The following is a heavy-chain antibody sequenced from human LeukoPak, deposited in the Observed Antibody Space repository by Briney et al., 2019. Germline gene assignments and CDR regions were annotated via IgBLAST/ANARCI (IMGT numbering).Heavy chain of an antibody. CDR1: GGSFSGYY. CDR3: ARGGCSGGSCYELDY. V-gene: IGHV4-34*01. CDR2: INHSGST. D-gene: IGHD2-15*01. J-gene: IGHJ4*02. Sequence: SETLSLTCAVYGGSFSGYYWSWIRQPPGKGLEWIGEINHSGSTNYNPSLKSRVTISVDTSKNQFSLKLSSVTAADTAVYYCARGGCSGGSCYELDYWGQGTLVTVSS.